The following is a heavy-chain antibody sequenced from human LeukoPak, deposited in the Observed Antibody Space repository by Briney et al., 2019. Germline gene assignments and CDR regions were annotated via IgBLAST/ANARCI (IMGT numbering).Heavy chain of an antibody. CDR1: GYTFTGYY. J-gene: IGHJ4*02. V-gene: IGHV1-2*02. Sequence: ASVKVSCKASGYTFTGYYTHWVRQAPGQGLEWMGWINPNSGGTNYAQKFQGRVTMTRDTSISTAYMELSRLRSDDTAVYYCARGIVVVVADIDYWGQGTLVTVSS. CDR2: INPNSGGT. CDR3: ARGIVVVVADIDY. D-gene: IGHD2-15*01.